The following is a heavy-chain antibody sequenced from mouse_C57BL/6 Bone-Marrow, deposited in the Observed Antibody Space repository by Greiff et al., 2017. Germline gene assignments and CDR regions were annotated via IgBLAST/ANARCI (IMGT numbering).Heavy chain of an antibody. Sequence: QVQLQQSGAELARPGASVKLSCKASGYTFTSYGISWVKQRTGQGLEWIGEIYPRSGNTYYNEKFKGKATLTADKSSSTAYMELRSLTSEDSAVYFCARREWNYYGSSYDYGGQGTTLTVSS. CDR3: ARREWNYYGSSYDY. V-gene: IGHV1-81*01. CDR1: GYTFTSYG. J-gene: IGHJ2*01. CDR2: IYPRSGNT. D-gene: IGHD1-1*01.